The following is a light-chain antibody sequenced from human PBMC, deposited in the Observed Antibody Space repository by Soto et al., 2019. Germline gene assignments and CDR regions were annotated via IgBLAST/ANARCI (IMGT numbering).Light chain of an antibody. CDR3: SSYTNFNTRACV. CDR2: EVT. V-gene: IGLV2-14*01. J-gene: IGLJ1*01. CDR1: SGDIGSYNR. Sequence: PALTQPASVSGSPGQSITISCTGTSGDIGSYNRVSWYQQHPGKAPKLIIYEVTDRPSGVSNRFSGSKSGNTASLTISGLQAEDEAEYYCSSYTNFNTRACVFGTGTKVTVL.